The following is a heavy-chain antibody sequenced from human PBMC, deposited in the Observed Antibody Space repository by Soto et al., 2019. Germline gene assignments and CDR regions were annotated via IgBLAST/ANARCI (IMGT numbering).Heavy chain of an antibody. Sequence: PGGSLRLSCAASGFTFSSYSMNWVRQAPGKGLEWVSSISSSSSYIYYADSVKGRFTTSRDNAKNSLYLQMNSLRAEDTAVYYCARDSKSAMGLYGMDVWGQGTTVTVSS. CDR2: ISSSSSYI. V-gene: IGHV3-21*01. D-gene: IGHD5-18*01. CDR1: GFTFSSYS. CDR3: ARDSKSAMGLYGMDV. J-gene: IGHJ6*02.